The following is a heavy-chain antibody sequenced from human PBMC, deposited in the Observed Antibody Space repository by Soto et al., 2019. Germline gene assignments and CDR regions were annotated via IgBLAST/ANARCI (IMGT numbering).Heavy chain of an antibody. Sequence: RGSLRLSCGASGFTFSSYGMHWVRQAPGKGLEWVAVIWYDGSNKDYADCVKGRFTISRDNSKNTLYLQMNSLRAEDTGVYYCAIDIYFYGSLSEGAYSYVMAAWAQGTPVPASS. J-gene: IGHJ6*02. V-gene: IGHV3-33*01. D-gene: IGHD3-10*01. CDR3: AIDIYFYGSLSEGAYSYVMAA. CDR1: GFTFSSYG. CDR2: IWYDGSNK.